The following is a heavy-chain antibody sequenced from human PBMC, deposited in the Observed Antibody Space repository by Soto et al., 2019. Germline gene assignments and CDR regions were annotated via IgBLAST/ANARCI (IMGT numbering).Heavy chain of an antibody. D-gene: IGHD6-13*01. J-gene: IGHJ4*02. V-gene: IGHV4-34*01. Sequence: LSLTCAVYGGSFSGYYWSWIRQPPGKGLEWIGEINHSGSTNYNPSLKSRVTISVDTSKNQFSLKLSSVTAADTAVYYCARDLGAAAAHQYGYWGQGTLVTVSS. CDR1: GGSFSGYY. CDR3: ARDLGAAAAHQYGY. CDR2: INHSGST.